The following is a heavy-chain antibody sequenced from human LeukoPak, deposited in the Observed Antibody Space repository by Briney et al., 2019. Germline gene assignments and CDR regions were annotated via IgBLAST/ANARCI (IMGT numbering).Heavy chain of an antibody. V-gene: IGHV3-48*01. CDR1: GFTFSSYS. Sequence: GGSLRLSCAASGFTFSSYSMSWVRQAPGKGLECVSYISGSSSTIYYADSVKGRFTISRDNPKTSLYLQMNSLRAEDTAVYYYARRFEDDESDQYYYMDVWGKGTTVTVSS. CDR2: ISGSSSTI. CDR3: ARRFEDDESDQYYYMDV. D-gene: IGHD3-9*01. J-gene: IGHJ6*03.